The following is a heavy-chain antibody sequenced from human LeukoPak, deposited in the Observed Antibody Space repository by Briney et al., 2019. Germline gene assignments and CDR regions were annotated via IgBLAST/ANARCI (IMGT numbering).Heavy chain of an antibody. CDR3: ARRPSPPDAFDI. Sequence: ESGPTLVNPTQTLTLTCTFSGFSLSTSGVGVGWIRQPPGKGPEWIGSILYSGSIYYNPSLKSRVTISGDTSKNHFFLKVYSVTAADTAVYYCARRPSPPDAFDIWGQGTVVTVSS. J-gene: IGHJ3*02. CDR1: GFSLSTSGVG. V-gene: IGHV4-39*02. CDR2: ILYSGSI.